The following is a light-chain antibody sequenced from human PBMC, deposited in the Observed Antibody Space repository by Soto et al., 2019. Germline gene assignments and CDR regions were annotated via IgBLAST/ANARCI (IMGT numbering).Light chain of an antibody. CDR3: QQYDTYPLT. CDR2: MAS. CDR1: QSLSDW. Sequence: DIQLTQSPSTLSASVGDRVTITCRASQSLSDWLAWYQQIPGTAPKLLIYMASSLEDGVPSRFSGSGSGTEFTLTISSLQPDDFATYYCQQYDTYPLTFGGGTKVEIK. J-gene: IGKJ4*01. V-gene: IGKV1-5*03.